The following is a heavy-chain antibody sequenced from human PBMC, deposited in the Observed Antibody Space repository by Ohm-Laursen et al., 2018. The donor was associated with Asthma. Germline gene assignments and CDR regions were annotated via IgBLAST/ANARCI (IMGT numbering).Heavy chain of an antibody. CDR2: ISTASTFI. V-gene: IGHV3-21*01. D-gene: IGHD1-26*01. Sequence: SLRLSCAASGYSFSLYSIHWIRQAPGKGLQWVASISTASTFIYYADSVRGRFTTSRDNAKSSVYLQMNSLRAEDTALYYCARIGPEWELPGREYSLHHWGEGTLVTVSS. CDR3: ARIGPEWELPGREYSLHH. J-gene: IGHJ1*01. CDR1: GYSFSLYS.